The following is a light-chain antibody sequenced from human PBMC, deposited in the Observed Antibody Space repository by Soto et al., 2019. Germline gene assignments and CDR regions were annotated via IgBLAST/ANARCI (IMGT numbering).Light chain of an antibody. CDR1: QTISGTS. V-gene: IGKV3-20*01. J-gene: IGKJ4*01. Sequence: EIVLAQSPGIVSLSPGERATLSCRASQTISGTSLAWYQQKPGQAPRLPIYGASSRATGIPDMFTGSGSATDFTLTISRLEPEDVGIYYCHQYGTSPLTFGGGTKVEIK. CDR2: GAS. CDR3: HQYGTSPLT.